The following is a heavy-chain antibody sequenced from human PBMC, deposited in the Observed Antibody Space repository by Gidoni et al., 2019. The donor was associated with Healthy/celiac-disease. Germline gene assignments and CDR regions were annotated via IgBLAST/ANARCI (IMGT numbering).Heavy chain of an antibody. CDR1: GFTFDDYT. J-gene: IGHJ6*02. V-gene: IGHV3-43*01. D-gene: IGHD3-10*01. Sequence: EVQLVESGGVVVQPGGSLRLSCAASGFTFDDYTMHWVRQAPGKGLEWVSLISWDGGSTYYADSVKGRFTISRDNSKNSLYLQMNSLRTEDTALYYCAKDLSQVRGVITPDYYGMDVWGQGTTVTVSS. CDR3: AKDLSQVRGVITPDYYGMDV. CDR2: ISWDGGST.